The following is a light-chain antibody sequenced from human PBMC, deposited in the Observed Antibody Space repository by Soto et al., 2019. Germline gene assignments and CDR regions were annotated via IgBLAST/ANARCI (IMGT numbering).Light chain of an antibody. CDR2: KAS. CDR1: QTISSR. CDR3: LQDHDDSWT. J-gene: IGKJ1*01. Sequence: DIKITQSPSTLSGSVGDRVTIPCRASQTISSRLAWYQQKPGKAPKILIYKASTLKSGVPSRFSGSGAGTEFTLTISSLQPDDFGTDDCLQDHDDSWTFGQGTQVDIK. V-gene: IGKV1-5*03.